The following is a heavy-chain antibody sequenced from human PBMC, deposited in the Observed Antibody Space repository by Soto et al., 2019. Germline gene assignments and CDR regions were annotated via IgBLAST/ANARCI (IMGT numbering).Heavy chain of an antibody. CDR1: GYTFTGYY. CDR2: INPNSGGT. Sequence: ASVKVSCKASGYTFTGYYMHWVRQAPGQGLEWMGWINPNSGGTNYAQKFQGRVTMTRDTSISTAYMELSRLRSDDTAVYYCARGGEGYYYDSSGYYYHAFDIWGQGTMVTVSS. J-gene: IGHJ3*02. D-gene: IGHD3-22*01. CDR3: ARGGEGYYYDSSGYYYHAFDI. V-gene: IGHV1-2*02.